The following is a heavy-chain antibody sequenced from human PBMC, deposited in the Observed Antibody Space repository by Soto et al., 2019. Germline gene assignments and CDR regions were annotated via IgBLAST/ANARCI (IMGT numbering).Heavy chain of an antibody. CDR2: IIPSIGTA. Sequence: SVTVSRKACGGTFSRSAITWVRQAPGQGLEWMGEIIPSIGTANYAQKFQGRVTITADTSTRTAYMGLSSLRSEDTAVYYCARLNSGNFHDIDYWGLGTLVTVSS. CDR1: GGTFSRSA. CDR3: ARLNSGNFHDIDY. J-gene: IGHJ4*02. D-gene: IGHD1-26*01. V-gene: IGHV1-69*06.